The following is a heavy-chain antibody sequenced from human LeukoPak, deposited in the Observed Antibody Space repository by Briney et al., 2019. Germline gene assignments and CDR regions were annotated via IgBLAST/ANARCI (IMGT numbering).Heavy chain of an antibody. CDR3: AKVTGDYYDTSGAFDY. J-gene: IGHJ4*02. V-gene: IGHV3-33*06. CDR2: IWHDGSND. D-gene: IGHD3-22*01. CDR1: GFTFNDYY. Sequence: GGSLRLSCAASGFTFNDYYMTWIRQAPGKGLKGVARIWHDGSNDDYADSVKGRFAISRDNSKNTLYLQMNSLRAEDTAIYYCAKVTGDYYDTSGAFDYWGQGTLVTVSS.